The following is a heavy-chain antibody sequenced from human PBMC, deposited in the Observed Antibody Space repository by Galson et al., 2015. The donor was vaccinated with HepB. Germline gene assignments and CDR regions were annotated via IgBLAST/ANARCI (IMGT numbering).Heavy chain of an antibody. CDR3: AKGLFDCSSTSCQGYGMDV. CDR2: ISGSGGST. Sequence: SLRLSCAASGFTFSSYAMSWVRQAPGKGLEWVSAISGSGGSTYYADSVKGRFTISRDNSKNTLYLQMNSLRAEDTAVYYCAKGLFDCSSTSCQGYGMDVWGQGTTVTVSS. D-gene: IGHD2-2*01. V-gene: IGHV3-23*01. CDR1: GFTFSSYA. J-gene: IGHJ6*02.